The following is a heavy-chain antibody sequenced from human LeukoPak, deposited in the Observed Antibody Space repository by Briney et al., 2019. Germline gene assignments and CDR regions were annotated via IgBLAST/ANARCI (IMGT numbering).Heavy chain of an antibody. Sequence: ASVKVSCKASGYTFTSYDINWVRQATGQGLEWMGWMNPNSGNTGYAQKFQGRVTMTRNTSVDTAYMELSSLRSEDTAVYYCAREGDPTGSYYNYWGQGILVTVSS. CDR1: GYTFTSYD. J-gene: IGHJ4*02. CDR2: MNPNSGNT. D-gene: IGHD3-10*01. CDR3: AREGDPTGSYYNY. V-gene: IGHV1-8*01.